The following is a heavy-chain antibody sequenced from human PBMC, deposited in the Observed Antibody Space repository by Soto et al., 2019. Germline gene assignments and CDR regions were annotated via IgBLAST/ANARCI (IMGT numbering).Heavy chain of an antibody. Sequence: ASVKVSYKTSGYTFSTYGMHWVRQAPGQRFEWMGWINAGNGDTRYPQRFQGRVTITTDTSASTAYMELSSLRSEDTATYYCARHGEVGGVSYAFNFFDPWGQGTLVTVSS. CDR3: ARHGEVGGVSYAFNFFDP. CDR2: INAGNGDT. D-gene: IGHD3-10*01. J-gene: IGHJ5*02. V-gene: IGHV1-3*01. CDR1: GYTFSTYG.